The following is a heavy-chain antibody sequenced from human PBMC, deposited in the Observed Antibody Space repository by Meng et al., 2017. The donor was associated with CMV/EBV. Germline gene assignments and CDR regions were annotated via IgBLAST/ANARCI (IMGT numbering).Heavy chain of an antibody. D-gene: IGHD3-22*01. CDR1: GFSLSTSGVG. V-gene: IGHV2-5*02. Sequence: QITLKESGPTLVKSTHTLTLTCTFSGFSLSTSGVGVGLIRQPPGKALEWLALIYWDDDKRYSPSLKSRLTTTKDTSKNQVVLTMTNMDPVDTATYYCAHNGELGKRGYYGDYWGQGTLVTVAS. CDR3: AHNGELGKRGYYGDY. J-gene: IGHJ4*02. CDR2: IYWDDDK.